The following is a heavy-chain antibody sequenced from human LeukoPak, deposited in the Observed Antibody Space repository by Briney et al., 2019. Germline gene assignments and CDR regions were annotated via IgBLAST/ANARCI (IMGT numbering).Heavy chain of an antibody. V-gene: IGHV3-23*01. J-gene: IGHJ3*02. Sequence: GGSLRLSCAASGFTFSTYAMSWARQAPGKGLEWVSVISGSGGSTYYADSVKGRFTISRDNSKNTLYLQMNSLRAEDTAVYYCARAAAGTRNTFDIWGQGTMVTVSS. CDR1: GFTFSTYA. CDR3: ARAAAGTRNTFDI. CDR2: ISGSGGST. D-gene: IGHD6-13*01.